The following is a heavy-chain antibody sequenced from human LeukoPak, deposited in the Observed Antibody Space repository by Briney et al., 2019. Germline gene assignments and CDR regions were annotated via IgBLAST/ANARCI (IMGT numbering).Heavy chain of an antibody. Sequence: PSETLSLTCGVPGGSIRSYYGSWIWQQPGEGVECRWYIYYNESTNSNPSLKSRFTISVDTPKNPFSLKLNSVTAADTAVYYCARELCSTTTCYFDYGGQGPLDTVFS. CDR1: GGSIRSYY. V-gene: IGHV4-59*01. CDR2: IYYNEST. CDR3: ARELCSTTTCYFDY. J-gene: IGHJ4*02. D-gene: IGHD2-2*01.